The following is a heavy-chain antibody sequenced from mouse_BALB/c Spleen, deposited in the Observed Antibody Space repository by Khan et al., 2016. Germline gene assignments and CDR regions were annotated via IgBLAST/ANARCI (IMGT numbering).Heavy chain of an antibody. J-gene: IGHJ4*01. D-gene: IGHD1-1*01. CDR3: ARHLNYGDYAMDY. V-gene: IGHV3-2*02. Sequence: VQLQQSGPGLVKPSQSLSLTCTVTGYSITSDYAWNWIRQFPGNKLDWMGYISYSGSTSYNPSLKSRISITRDTSKNQFFLQLNSVTTEDTATYYCARHLNYGDYAMDYWGQGTSVTVSS. CDR1: GYSITSDYA. CDR2: ISYSGST.